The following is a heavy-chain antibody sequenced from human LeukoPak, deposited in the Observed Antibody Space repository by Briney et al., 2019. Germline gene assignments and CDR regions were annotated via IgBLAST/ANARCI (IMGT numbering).Heavy chain of an antibody. D-gene: IGHD3-22*01. CDR3: ARNDYDLKGHVFDI. CDR1: GGSISSYY. V-gene: IGHV4-59*08. CDR2: IYYSGST. Sequence: SETLSLTCTVSGGSISSYYWSWIRQPPGKGLEYIGYIYYSGSTHYNPSLKSRVTISVDTSKNQFSLKLSSVTAADTAVYYCARNDYDLKGHVFDIWGQGTMVTVSS. J-gene: IGHJ3*02.